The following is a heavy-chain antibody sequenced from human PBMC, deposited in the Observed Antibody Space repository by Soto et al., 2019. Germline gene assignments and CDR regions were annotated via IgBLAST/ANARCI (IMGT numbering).Heavy chain of an antibody. CDR2: INPSGGST. D-gene: IGHD6-19*01. J-gene: IGHJ4*02. Sequence: ASVKVSCKASGYTFTRYYIHWVRQAPGQGLEWMGVINPSGGSTSYAQNFQGRVTMTKDTSTSTVYMELSSLRSEDTAMYSFSTSVGIAVDSGGWWANYFDHWGQGTLVTVSS. CDR3: STSVGIAVDSGGWWANYFDH. V-gene: IGHV1-46*03. CDR1: GYTFTRYY.